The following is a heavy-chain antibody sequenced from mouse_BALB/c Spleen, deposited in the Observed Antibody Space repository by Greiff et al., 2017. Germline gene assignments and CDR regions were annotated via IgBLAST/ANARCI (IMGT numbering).Heavy chain of an antibody. D-gene: IGHD1-1*01. Sequence: EVKVEESGGGLVKPGGSLKLSCAASGFTFSSYAMSWVRQSPEKRLEWVAEISSGGSYTYYPDTVTGRFTISRDNAKNTLYLEMSSLRSEDTAMYYCAREGDYYGSSWYFDVWGAGTTVTVSS. J-gene: IGHJ1*01. V-gene: IGHV5-9-4*01. CDR2: ISSGGSYT. CDR1: GFTFSSYA. CDR3: AREGDYYGSSWYFDV.